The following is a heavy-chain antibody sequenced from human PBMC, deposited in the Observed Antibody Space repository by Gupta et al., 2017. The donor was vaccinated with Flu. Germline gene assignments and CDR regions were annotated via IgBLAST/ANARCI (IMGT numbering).Heavy chain of an antibody. CDR1: GFTFSDHY. J-gene: IGHJ4*02. D-gene: IGHD3-22*01. Sequence: EVQLVESGGGLVQPGGSLRLSCAASGFTFSDHYMDWVRQAPGKGLEWVGRSRDKANSYTTEYAASVKGRFTISRDDSKNSLYVQMNSLKTEDTAVYYCARGGSGGYTIDYWGQGTLVTVSS. CDR2: SRDKANSYTT. CDR3: ARGGSGGYTIDY. V-gene: IGHV3-72*01.